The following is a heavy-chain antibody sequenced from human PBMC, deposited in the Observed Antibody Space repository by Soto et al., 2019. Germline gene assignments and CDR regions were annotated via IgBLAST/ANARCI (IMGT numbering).Heavy chain of an antibody. D-gene: IGHD3-10*01. CDR2: INSDGSST. CDR1: GFTFSSYW. V-gene: IGHV3-74*01. CDR3: ARGYRSGREGAFDI. J-gene: IGHJ3*02. Sequence: EVQLVESGGGLVQPGGSLRLSCAASGFTFSSYWMHWVRQAPGKGLVWVSRINSDGSSTSYADSVKGRFTISRDNAKNTLYLQMNSLSAEDTAVYYCARGYRSGREGAFDIWGQGTMVTVSS.